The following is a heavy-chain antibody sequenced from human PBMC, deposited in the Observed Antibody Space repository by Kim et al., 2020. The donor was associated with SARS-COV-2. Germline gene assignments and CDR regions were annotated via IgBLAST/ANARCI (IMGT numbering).Heavy chain of an antibody. CDR2: MNPNSANT. Sequence: ASVKVSCKASGYTFTSYDIHWVRQATGQGLEWMGWMNPNSANTDYAQKFQGRVTMTRNTSISTAYMELSSLRSEDTAVYYCARGGRDGYNYWFDPWGQGTLVTVSS. J-gene: IGHJ5*02. V-gene: IGHV1-8*01. CDR3: ARGGRDGYNYWFDP. CDR1: GYTFTSYD. D-gene: IGHD5-12*01.